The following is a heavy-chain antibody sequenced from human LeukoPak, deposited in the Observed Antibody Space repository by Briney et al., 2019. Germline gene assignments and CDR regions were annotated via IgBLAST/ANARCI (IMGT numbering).Heavy chain of an antibody. D-gene: IGHD3-22*01. CDR2: ISGSGGST. V-gene: IGHV3-23*01. CDR1: GFTFSSYA. J-gene: IGHJ4*02. Sequence: GGSLRLSCAASGFTFSSYAMSWVRQAPGKGLEWVSAISGSGGSTYYADSVKGRFTISRDNSKNTLFLQMNSLRAEDTAVYYCAKENYYDSSGCNFDYWGQGTLVTVSS. CDR3: AKENYYDSSGCNFDY.